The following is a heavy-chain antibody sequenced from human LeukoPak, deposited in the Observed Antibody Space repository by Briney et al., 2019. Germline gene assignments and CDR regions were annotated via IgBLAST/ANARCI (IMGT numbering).Heavy chain of an antibody. D-gene: IGHD6-13*01. CDR1: GFTFSSYS. Sequence: GGSLRLSCAASGFTFSSYSMNWVRQAPGKGLEWVSSISSSSSYTYYADSVKGRFTISRDNAKNSLYLQMNSLRAEDTAVYYCARGAAAGTNYFDYWGQGTLVTVSS. J-gene: IGHJ4*02. CDR2: ISSSSSYT. CDR3: ARGAAAGTNYFDY. V-gene: IGHV3-21*01.